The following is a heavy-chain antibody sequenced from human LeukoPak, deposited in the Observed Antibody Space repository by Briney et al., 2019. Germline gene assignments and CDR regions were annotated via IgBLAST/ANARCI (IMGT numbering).Heavy chain of an antibody. D-gene: IGHD2-2*01. CDR3: ARDPNNARSTSS. J-gene: IGHJ5*02. CDR2: IIPIFGTA. Sequence: SVKVSCKASGGTFSSYAISWVRQAPGQGLEWMGGIIPIFGTANYAQKFQGRVTITTDESTSTAYMELSSLRSEDTAVYYCARDPNNARSTSSWGQGTLVTVSS. V-gene: IGHV1-69*05. CDR1: GGTFSSYA.